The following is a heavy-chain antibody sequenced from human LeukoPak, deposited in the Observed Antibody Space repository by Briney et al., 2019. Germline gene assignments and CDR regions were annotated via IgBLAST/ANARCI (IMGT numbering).Heavy chain of an antibody. D-gene: IGHD1-26*01. CDR3: AKDHGGANYYYYYGMDV. Sequence: GGSLRLSCAASGFTFSNYPIHWVCQAPGKGLEWVAVISYAGTNKYYADSVKGRFTISRDNSKNTLYLQMNSLRAEDTAVYYCAKDHGGANYYYYYGMDVWGQGTTVTVSS. CDR1: GFTFSNYP. V-gene: IGHV3-30-3*01. CDR2: ISYAGTNK. J-gene: IGHJ6*02.